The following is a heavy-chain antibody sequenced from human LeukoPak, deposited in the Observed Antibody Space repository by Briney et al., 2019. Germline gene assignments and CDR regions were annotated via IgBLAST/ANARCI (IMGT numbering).Heavy chain of an antibody. CDR2: INPSGGST. CDR1: GYTFTNYY. Sequence: ASVKVSCKTSGYTFTNYYLHWVRQAPGQGLEWMGIINPSGGSTSYAQKFQGRVTMTRDMSTNTVYMGLSSLRSEDTAIYYCAKQLSRQWLANDDYWGQGTLVTVSS. CDR3: AKQLSRQWLANDDY. D-gene: IGHD6-19*01. J-gene: IGHJ4*02. V-gene: IGHV1-46*01.